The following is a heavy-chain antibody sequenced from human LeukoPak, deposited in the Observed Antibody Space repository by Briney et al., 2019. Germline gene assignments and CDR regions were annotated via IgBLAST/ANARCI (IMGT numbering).Heavy chain of an antibody. V-gene: IGHV1-69*13. CDR1: GGTFSSYA. D-gene: IGHD6-19*01. Sequence: SVKVSCKASGGTFSSYAISWVRQAPGQGLEWMGGIIPIFGTANYAQKFQGRVTITADESTSTAYMELSSLRSEDTAVYYCARVVRSSGHFDYWGQGTLVTVSS. CDR3: ARVVRSSGHFDY. CDR2: IIPIFGTA. J-gene: IGHJ4*02.